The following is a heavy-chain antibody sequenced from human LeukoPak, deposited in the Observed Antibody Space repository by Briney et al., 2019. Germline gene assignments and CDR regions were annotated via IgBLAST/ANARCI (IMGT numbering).Heavy chain of an antibody. J-gene: IGHJ4*02. Sequence: ASVNVSCKASGGTFSSYAISWVRQVPGQGLEWMGGIIPIFGTANYAQKFQGRVTITTDESTSTAYMELSSLRSEDTAVYYCARVSAGGGSEWVDYWGQGTLVTVSS. CDR3: ARVSAGGGSEWVDY. D-gene: IGHD1-26*01. CDR1: GGTFSSYA. V-gene: IGHV1-69*05. CDR2: IIPIFGTA.